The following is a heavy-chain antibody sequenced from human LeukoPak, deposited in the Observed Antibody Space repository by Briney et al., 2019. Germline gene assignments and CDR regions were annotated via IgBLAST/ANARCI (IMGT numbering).Heavy chain of an antibody. CDR1: GLTVSSNY. J-gene: IGHJ4*02. Sequence: GGSLRLSCAASGLTVSSNYMTWVRQAPGQGLEWVSVIYFGGTTYYADSVRGRFTISRDNSKNTVYLQMNSLRVEDTAVYYCARGDGVYVYWGQGTLVTVSS. CDR3: ARGDGVYVY. V-gene: IGHV3-53*01. D-gene: IGHD5/OR15-5a*01. CDR2: IYFGGTT.